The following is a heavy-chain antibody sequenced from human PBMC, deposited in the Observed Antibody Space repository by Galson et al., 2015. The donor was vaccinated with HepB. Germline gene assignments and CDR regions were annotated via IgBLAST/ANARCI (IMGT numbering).Heavy chain of an antibody. CDR3: ARDDSTH. CDR2: IKPDGSGN. Sequence: SLRLSCAASGFPFSSKWMTWVRQAPGKGLEWVATIKPDGSGNYHVDSVKGRFTISIDNANNSVYLQMNSLRAEDTAVYYCARDDSTHWGQGTLVTVSS. D-gene: IGHD3-22*01. CDR1: GFPFSSKW. J-gene: IGHJ1*01. V-gene: IGHV3-7*01.